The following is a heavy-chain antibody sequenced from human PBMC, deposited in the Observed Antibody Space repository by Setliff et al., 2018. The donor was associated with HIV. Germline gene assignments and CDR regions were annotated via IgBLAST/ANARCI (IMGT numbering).Heavy chain of an antibody. J-gene: IGHJ1*01. CDR1: GGSFGVYR. Sequence: KASETLSLTCTISGGSFGVYRWSWIRQSAGRGLEWIGRIDSSGTTDYKPSLKGRVAISVDTSRNQFSLRVTSVTAADTAVYFCARDRHSSCLGSYGPWGPGILVTVSS. D-gene: IGHD3-10*02. V-gene: IGHV4-4*07. CDR2: IDSSGTT. CDR3: ARDRHSSCLGSYGP.